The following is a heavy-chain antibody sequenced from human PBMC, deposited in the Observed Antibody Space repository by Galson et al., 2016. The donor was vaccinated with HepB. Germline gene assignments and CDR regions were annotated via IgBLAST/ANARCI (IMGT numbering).Heavy chain of an antibody. V-gene: IGHV3-48*02. J-gene: IGHJ6*02. CDR1: GFTFSTYS. CDR2: IGSGSTTI. Sequence: SLRLSCAVSGFTFSTYSMNWVRQAPGKGLEWVSYIGSGSTTIYYADSVNGRFTISRDNARNSLYLQMNSLRDDDTAVYYCARDGGQQVVRWERLRKVYYYYPMDVWGQGTTVTVSS. CDR3: ARDGGQQVVRWERLRKVYYYYPMDV. D-gene: IGHD6-13*01.